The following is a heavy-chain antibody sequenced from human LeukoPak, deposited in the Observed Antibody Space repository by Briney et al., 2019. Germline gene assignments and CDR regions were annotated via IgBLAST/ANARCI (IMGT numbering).Heavy chain of an antibody. CDR1: GYTLTSYG. CDR3: ARALFRGVVPAALGY. J-gene: IGHJ4*02. V-gene: IGHV1-18*04. CDR2: ISAYNGNT. D-gene: IGHD2-2*01. Sequence: ASVKVSCKASGYTLTSYGISWVRQAPGQGLEWMGWISAYNGNTNYAQKLQGRVTMTTDTSTSTAYMELRSLRSDDTAVYYCARALFRGVVPAALGYWGQGTLVTVSS.